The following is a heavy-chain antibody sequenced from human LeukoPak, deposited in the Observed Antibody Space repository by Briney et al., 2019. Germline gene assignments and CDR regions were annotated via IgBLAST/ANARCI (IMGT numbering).Heavy chain of an antibody. CDR1: GFTLDDYA. CDR3: ANGVGVATPFDY. CDR2: ISWNSGSI. Sequence: GGSLRLSCAASGFTLDDYAMHWVRQAPGKGLEWVSGISWNSGSIGYADSVKGRFTISRDNAKNSLYLQMNSLRAEDTALYYCANGVGVATPFDYWGQGTLVTVSS. D-gene: IGHD5-12*01. J-gene: IGHJ4*02. V-gene: IGHV3-9*01.